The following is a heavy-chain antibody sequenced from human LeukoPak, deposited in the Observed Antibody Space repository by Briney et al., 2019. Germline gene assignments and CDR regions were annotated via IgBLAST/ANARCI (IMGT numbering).Heavy chain of an antibody. V-gene: IGHV4-59*12. J-gene: IGHJ4*02. CDR1: GGSISSYY. CDR3: ARDPRTATAIGY. CDR2: IYYSGST. Sequence: SETLSLTCTVSGGSISSYYWSWIRQPPGKGLEWIGSIYYSGSTYYNPSLKSRVTISVDTSKNQFSLKLSSVTAADTAVYYCARDPRTATAIGYWGQGTLVTVSS. D-gene: IGHD2-21*02.